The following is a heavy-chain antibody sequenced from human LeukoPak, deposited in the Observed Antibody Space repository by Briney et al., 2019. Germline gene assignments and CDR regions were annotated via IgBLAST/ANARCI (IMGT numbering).Heavy chain of an antibody. CDR2: IYHSGST. V-gene: IGHV4-38-2*02. CDR1: GYSISSGYY. D-gene: IGHD1-26*01. CDR3: ARDRDGSSFDY. Sequence: SETLSLTYTVSGYSISSGYYWGWIRQPPGKGLEWIGSIYHSGSTYYNPSLKSRVTISVDTSKNQFSLKLSSVTAADTAVYYCARDRDGSSFDYWGQGTLVTVSS. J-gene: IGHJ4*02.